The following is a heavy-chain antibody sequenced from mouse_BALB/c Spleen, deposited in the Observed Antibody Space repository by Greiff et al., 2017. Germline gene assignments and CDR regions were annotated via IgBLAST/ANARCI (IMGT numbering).Heavy chain of an antibody. CDR1: GYTFTSYW. V-gene: IGHV1S81*02. CDR2: INPSNGRT. D-gene: IGHD2-4*01. J-gene: IGHJ2*01. CDR3: ARRGYYDYDGLDY. Sequence: VQLQQPGAELVKPGASVKLSCKASGYTFTSYWMHWVKQRPGQGLEWIGEINPSNGRTNYNEKFKSKATLTVDKSSSTAYMQLSSLTSEDSAVYYCARRGYYDYDGLDYWGQGTTLTVSS.